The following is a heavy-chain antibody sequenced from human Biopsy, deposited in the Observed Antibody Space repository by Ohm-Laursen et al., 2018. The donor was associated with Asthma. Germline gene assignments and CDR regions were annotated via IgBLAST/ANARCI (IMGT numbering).Heavy chain of an antibody. J-gene: IGHJ6*02. Sequence: ASVKVSCKASGGTFSRYAISWVRQAPGQDLEWMGGIIPVFGTSNYAQKFQGRVTFTADGSTSSAYMELSSLTSEDSAVYYCAREVSTVDYGYYFAMDVWGQGTTVTVSS. D-gene: IGHD4-17*01. CDR3: AREVSTVDYGYYFAMDV. V-gene: IGHV1-69*13. CDR1: GGTFSRYA. CDR2: IIPVFGTS.